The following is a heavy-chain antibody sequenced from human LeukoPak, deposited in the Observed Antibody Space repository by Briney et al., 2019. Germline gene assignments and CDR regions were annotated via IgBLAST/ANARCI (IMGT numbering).Heavy chain of an antibody. J-gene: IGHJ4*02. CDR1: GFTVSSSY. D-gene: IGHD5-24*01. Sequence: VGSLRLSCAASGFTVSSSYMSWVRQAPGKGLEWVSVIYTGGSTYYADSVKGRFTISRDNSKNTLYLQMNSLRAEDTAVYYCARRAGYNYPNDYWGQGTLVTVSS. CDR2: IYTGGST. CDR3: ARRAGYNYPNDY. V-gene: IGHV3-66*02.